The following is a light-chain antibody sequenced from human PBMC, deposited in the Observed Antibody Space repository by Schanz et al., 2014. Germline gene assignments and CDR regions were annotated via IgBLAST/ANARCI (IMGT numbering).Light chain of an antibody. CDR3: QQYGNIPWT. J-gene: IGKJ1*01. Sequence: VLTQSPDSLSVSPGERATLSCRASQSVGSNLAWYQQKPGQAPRLLIHRASTRATGIPGRFSGSGSGTDFTLTISRLEPEDFAVYFCQQYGNIPWTFGQGTKVEIK. CDR1: QSVGSN. CDR2: RAS. V-gene: IGKV3-20*01.